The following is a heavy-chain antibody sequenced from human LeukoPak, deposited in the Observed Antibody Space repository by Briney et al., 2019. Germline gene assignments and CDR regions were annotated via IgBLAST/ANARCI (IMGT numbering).Heavy chain of an antibody. CDR1: GGSISNYY. CDR3: ARAPLDGSRNRFDP. D-gene: IGHD3-22*01. V-gene: IGHV4-59*01. Sequence: KPSETLSLTCTVSGGSISNYYWSWIRQPPGKGLEWIGYIYYSGYTNYNPSLKSRIIISVDTSKNQFSLELSSVAAADTAVYYCARAPLDGSRNRFDPWGQGILVTVSS. J-gene: IGHJ5*02. CDR2: IYYSGYT.